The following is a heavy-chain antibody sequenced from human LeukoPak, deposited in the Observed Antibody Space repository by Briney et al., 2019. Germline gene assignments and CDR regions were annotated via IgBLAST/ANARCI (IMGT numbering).Heavy chain of an antibody. CDR2: ISINNSYT. V-gene: IGHV3-11*06. CDR3: AIDPPYLKRITMVRGVVDY. Sequence: GGSLRLSCTASGFTFSDYYMSWIRQAPGKGLEWVSYISINNSYTNYSDSFKDRFTISRDNAKISLSLQMNSLRDEDAAVYYCAIDPPYLKRITMVRGVVDYWGQGTLVSVCS. J-gene: IGHJ4*02. CDR1: GFTFSDYY. D-gene: IGHD3-10*01.